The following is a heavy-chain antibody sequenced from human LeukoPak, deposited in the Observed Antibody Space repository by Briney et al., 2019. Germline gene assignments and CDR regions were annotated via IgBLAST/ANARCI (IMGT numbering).Heavy chain of an antibody. J-gene: IGHJ4*02. Sequence: SGGSLRLSCAASGFIFSSYNMNWVRQAPGKGLEWLSYISTSSTTIYYADSVKGRFTISRDNAKNSLYLQMNSLRAEDTAVYYCARDKYYYGSSGGGYYFDYWGQGTLVTVSS. D-gene: IGHD3-22*01. V-gene: IGHV3-48*01. CDR2: ISTSSTTI. CDR1: GFIFSSYN. CDR3: ARDKYYYGSSGGGYYFDY.